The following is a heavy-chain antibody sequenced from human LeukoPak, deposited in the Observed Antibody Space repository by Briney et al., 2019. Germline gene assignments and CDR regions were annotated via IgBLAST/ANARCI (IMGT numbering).Heavy chain of an antibody. D-gene: IGHD3-22*01. Sequence: EGSLRLSCAVSGITLSNYGMSWVRQTPGKGLEWVAGISGSGGTTSYADSVKGRFTISRDNPKNTLYLQMNSLRAEDTAVYFCAKRGVVIRVILVGFHKEAYYFDSWGQGALVTVSS. J-gene: IGHJ4*02. CDR1: GITLSNYG. V-gene: IGHV3-23*01. CDR2: ISGSGGTT. CDR3: AKRGVVIRVILVGFHKEAYYFDS.